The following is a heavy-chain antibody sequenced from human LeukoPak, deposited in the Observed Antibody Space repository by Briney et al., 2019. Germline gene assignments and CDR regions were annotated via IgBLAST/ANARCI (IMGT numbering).Heavy chain of an antibody. CDR1: GFIFSNYD. V-gene: IGHV3-48*01. CDR3: ARDENGDSDFDL. D-gene: IGHD5-12*01. J-gene: IGHJ2*01. CDR2: ISSGGSTI. Sequence: PGGSLRLSCAASGFIFSNYDMNWVRQAPGNGLEWVSFISSGGSTIFYADSVKGRFTISRDDAKNSLYVQMNNLRVEDTAVYYCARDENGDSDFDLWGRGTLVTVSS.